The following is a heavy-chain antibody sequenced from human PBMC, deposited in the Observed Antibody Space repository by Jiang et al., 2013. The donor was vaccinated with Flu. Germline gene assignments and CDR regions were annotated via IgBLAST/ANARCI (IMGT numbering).Heavy chain of an antibody. J-gene: IGHJ4*02. Sequence: EWVSYISSSSSYTNYADSVKGRFTISRDNAKNSLYLQMNSLRAEDTAVYYCARSGGITDYWGQGTLVTVSS. CDR2: ISSSSSYT. CDR3: ARSGGITDY. V-gene: IGHV3-11*06. D-gene: IGHD1-26*01.